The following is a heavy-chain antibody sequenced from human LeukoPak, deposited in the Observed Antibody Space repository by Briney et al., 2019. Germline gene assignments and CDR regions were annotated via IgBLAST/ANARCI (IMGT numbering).Heavy chain of an antibody. Sequence: ASVKVSCKASGYTFTSYGISWVRQAPGQGLEWMGWISAYNGNTNYAQKLQGRVTMTTDTSTSTAYKELRSLRSDDTAVYYCARDQPTYSNFEYYYYGMDVWGQGTTVTVSS. CDR2: ISAYNGNT. D-gene: IGHD4-4*01. CDR3: ARDQPTYSNFEYYYYGMDV. J-gene: IGHJ6*02. CDR1: GYTFTSYG. V-gene: IGHV1-18*01.